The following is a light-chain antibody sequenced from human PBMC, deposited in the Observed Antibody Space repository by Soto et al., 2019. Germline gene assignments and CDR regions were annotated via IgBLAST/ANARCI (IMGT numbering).Light chain of an antibody. V-gene: IGKV1-39*01. CDR1: QSISNH. J-gene: IGKJ1*01. CDR2: AAS. Sequence: DIQMTQSPSSLSASVEDRVIITCRASQSISNHLNWYQQKPGKAPKLLIYAASSLQSGVPSRFSGSGSGTDFTLTISSLQPEDFATYYCQQSYSTPLWTFGQGTKVDI. CDR3: QQSYSTPLWT.